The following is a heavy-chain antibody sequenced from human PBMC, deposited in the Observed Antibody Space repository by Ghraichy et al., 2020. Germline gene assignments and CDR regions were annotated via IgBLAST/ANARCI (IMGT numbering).Heavy chain of an antibody. CDR1: GFTFTSYW. J-gene: IGHJ5*02. CDR3: ARAPYFSRTTCYHELRGNWFDP. Sequence: GGSLRLSCAASGFTFTSYWMRWVRQAPGKGLEWVANIKQDGSEKYYVDSVKGRFTISRDNVKKSLYLQMNSLRAEDTAVYYCARAPYFSRTTCYHELRGNWFDPWGHGTLVTVSS. D-gene: IGHD2-2*01. V-gene: IGHV3-7*01. CDR2: IKQDGSEK.